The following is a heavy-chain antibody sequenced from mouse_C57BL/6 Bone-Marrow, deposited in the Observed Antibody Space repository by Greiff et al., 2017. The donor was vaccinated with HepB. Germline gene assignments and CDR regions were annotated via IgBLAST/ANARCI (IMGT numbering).Heavy chain of an antibody. V-gene: IGHV1-47*01. Sequence: QLQQSWAELVKPGASVKMSCKASGYTFTTYPIEWMKQNHGKSLEWIGNFHPYNDDTKYNEKFKGKATLAVENSSSTVYLELSRLTSDDSAVYYWASHYGSSYGYFDVWGTGTTVTVSS. CDR2: FHPYNDDT. CDR1: GYTFTTYP. D-gene: IGHD1-1*01. J-gene: IGHJ1*03. CDR3: ASHYGSSYGYFDV.